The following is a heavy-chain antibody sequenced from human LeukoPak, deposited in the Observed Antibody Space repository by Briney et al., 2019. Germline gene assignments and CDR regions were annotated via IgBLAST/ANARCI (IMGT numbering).Heavy chain of an antibody. J-gene: IGHJ5*02. Sequence: SETLSLTCTVSRGSISGYSWSWIRQSPGGGLEWIGYIYYSGDTAYNPSLRSRVTMSVDTSKNQFSLQLRSMTTADTAVYYCVRGPYGASISKWFDPWGQGTQVTASS. D-gene: IGHD4/OR15-4a*01. V-gene: IGHV4-59*01. CDR1: RGSISGYS. CDR3: VRGPYGASISKWFDP. CDR2: IYYSGDT.